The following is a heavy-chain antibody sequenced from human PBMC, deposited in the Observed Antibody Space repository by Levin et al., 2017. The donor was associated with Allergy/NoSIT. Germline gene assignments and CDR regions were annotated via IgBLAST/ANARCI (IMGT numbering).Heavy chain of an antibody. CDR2: IYYSGST. Sequence: SETLSLTCTVSGGSISNSYSYYWGWIRQPPGKGLEWIGNIYYSGSTYYNPSLKSRVTISVDTSKNQFSLKVNSVTAADTAVYYCARDEMLHEIQYYYGLDVWGQGTTVIVSS. CDR3: ARDEMLHEIQYYYGLDV. V-gene: IGHV4-39*07. J-gene: IGHJ6*02. D-gene: IGHD5-24*01. CDR1: GGSISNSYSYY.